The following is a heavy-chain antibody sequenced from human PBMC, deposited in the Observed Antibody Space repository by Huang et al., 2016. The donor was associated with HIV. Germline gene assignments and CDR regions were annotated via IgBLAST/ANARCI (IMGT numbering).Heavy chain of an antibody. D-gene: IGHD4-17*01. V-gene: IGHV1-69*18. J-gene: IGHJ4*02. Sequence: QVQVVQSGAEVKKPGSSVKVSCKASGGTFSSYAISWVRQAPGQVLEWMGRIIPIFGTTNYAQKFQGRVTITADEYTSTSYMEVSSLRSEDTAVYYCARDLNGDFDYWGQGTLVTVSS. CDR2: IIPIFGTT. CDR3: ARDLNGDFDY. CDR1: GGTFSSYA.